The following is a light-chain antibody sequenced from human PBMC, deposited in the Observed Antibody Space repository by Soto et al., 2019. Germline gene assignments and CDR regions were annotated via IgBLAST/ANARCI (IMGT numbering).Light chain of an antibody. J-gene: IGKJ5*01. CDR2: DAS. V-gene: IGKV3-11*01. Sequence: EIVLTQSPATLSLSPGERATLSCRASQSVGIYLGWYQQRPGQAPRLLIYDASNRAAGIPGRFSGSGSGTDFTLTIYSLEHEDFAVYYCQYRNTWPPAFGQGTRLEIK. CDR1: QSVGIY. CDR3: QYRNTWPPA.